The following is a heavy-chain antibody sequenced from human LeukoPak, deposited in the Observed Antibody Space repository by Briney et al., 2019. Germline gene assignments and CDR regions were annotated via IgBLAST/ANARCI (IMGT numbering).Heavy chain of an antibody. J-gene: IGHJ6*02. D-gene: IGHD2-2*01. CDR1: GGSFSGYY. V-gene: IGHV4-34*01. CDR2: INHSGST. Sequence: PSETLSLTCAVYGGSFSGYYWSWIRQPPGKGLEWIGEINHSGSTNYNPSLKIRVTISVDTSKNQFSLKLSSVTTADTAVYYCARGYCSSTSCYFWGYYYGMDVWGQGTTVTVSS. CDR3: ARGYCSSTSCYFWGYYYGMDV.